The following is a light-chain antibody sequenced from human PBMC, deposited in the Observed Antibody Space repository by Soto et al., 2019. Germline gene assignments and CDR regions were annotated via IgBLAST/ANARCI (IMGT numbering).Light chain of an antibody. CDR3: QSYDSSLSGSV. V-gene: IGLV1-40*01. J-gene: IGLJ2*01. Sequence: QSVLTQPPSVSGAPGQRSTISCTGTSSNIGAGYDVHWYQQLPGTTPELLIYDNNNRPSGVPDRFSGSKSGTSASLAITGLQAEDEADYYCQSYDSSLSGSVFGGGTKLTVL. CDR2: DNN. CDR1: SSNIGAGYD.